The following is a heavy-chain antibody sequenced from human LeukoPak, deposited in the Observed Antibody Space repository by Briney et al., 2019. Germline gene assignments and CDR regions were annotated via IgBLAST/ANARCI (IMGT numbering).Heavy chain of an antibody. J-gene: IGHJ4*02. V-gene: IGHV3-53*01. Sequence: GGSLRLSCAASGFSFSSYAMSWVRQAPGEGLEWVSVIYSGGITYYVDSVKGRFTISRDSSKNTLYLQMNSLRAEDTAVYYCVRGGYGSTDDYWGQGTLVTVSS. D-gene: IGHD3-10*01. CDR2: IYSGGIT. CDR3: VRGGYGSTDDY. CDR1: GFSFSSYA.